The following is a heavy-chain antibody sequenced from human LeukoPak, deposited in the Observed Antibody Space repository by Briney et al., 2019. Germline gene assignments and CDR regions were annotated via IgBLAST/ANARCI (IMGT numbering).Heavy chain of an antibody. J-gene: IGHJ4*02. V-gene: IGHV3-30*02. CDR2: IRYDGSNK. Sequence: PGGSLRLSCAASGFTFSCYGMHWVRQAPGKGLEWVAFIRYDGSNKYYADSVKGRFTISRDNSKNTLYLQMNSLRAEDTAVYCCAKDQPYYYDSSGSAPYFDYWGQGTLVSVSS. D-gene: IGHD3-22*01. CDR1: GFTFSCYG. CDR3: AKDQPYYYDSSGSAPYFDY.